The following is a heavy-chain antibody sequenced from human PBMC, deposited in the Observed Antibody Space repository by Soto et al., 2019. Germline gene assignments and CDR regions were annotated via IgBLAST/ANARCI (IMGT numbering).Heavy chain of an antibody. Sequence: PGGSLRLSCAASGFTFSSYEMNWVRQAPGKGLEWVSYISSSGSTIYYADSVKGRFTISRDNAKNSLYLQMNSLRAEDTAVYYCSRSDYYYGSGSLDYWGQGTLVTVSS. J-gene: IGHJ4*02. V-gene: IGHV3-48*03. CDR3: SRSDYYYGSGSLDY. D-gene: IGHD3-10*01. CDR2: ISSSGSTI. CDR1: GFTFSSYE.